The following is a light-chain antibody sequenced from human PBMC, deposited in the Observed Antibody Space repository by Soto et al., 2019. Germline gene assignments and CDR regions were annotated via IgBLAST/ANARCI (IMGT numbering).Light chain of an antibody. CDR3: SSYAGSTNYVV. V-gene: IGLV2-8*01. J-gene: IGLJ2*01. CDR1: NNDVGGYNY. CDR2: EVT. Sequence: QSALTQPPSASGSPGQSVTIPCTGTNNDVGGYNYVSWHQLQPGKAPKLMIYEVTQRPSGVPDRFSGSKSGNTASLTVSGLQAEDEADYYCSSYAGSTNYVVFGGGTKLTVL.